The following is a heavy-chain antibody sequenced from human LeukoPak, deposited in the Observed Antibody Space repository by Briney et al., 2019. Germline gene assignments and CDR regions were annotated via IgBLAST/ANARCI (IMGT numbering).Heavy chain of an antibody. Sequence: GASVKVSCKPSGYTFTNYGISWVRQAPGQGLEWMGWISTYNGNTNYAQKLQGRVTMTTDTSTSTAYMELRSLRSDDTAVYYCTRSTPNDYYYYYMDVWGKGTTVTISS. CDR2: ISTYNGNT. CDR1: GYTFTNYG. J-gene: IGHJ6*03. CDR3: TRSTPNDYYYYYMDV. V-gene: IGHV1-18*01.